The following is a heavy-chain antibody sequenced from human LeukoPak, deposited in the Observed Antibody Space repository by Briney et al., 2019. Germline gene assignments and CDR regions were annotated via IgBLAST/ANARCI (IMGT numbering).Heavy chain of an antibody. V-gene: IGHV3-64*01. Sequence: GGSLRLSCVASGFTFSSYAIHWVRQAPGKGLEYVSGISYDGDGAYYGNSVKGRITISRDNSKNTVYLQMGSLGADDMAVYYCAREGPTGTTHFDYWGQGTLVTVSS. CDR3: AREGPTGTTHFDY. D-gene: IGHD1-1*01. CDR1: GFTFSSYA. CDR2: ISYDGDGA. J-gene: IGHJ4*02.